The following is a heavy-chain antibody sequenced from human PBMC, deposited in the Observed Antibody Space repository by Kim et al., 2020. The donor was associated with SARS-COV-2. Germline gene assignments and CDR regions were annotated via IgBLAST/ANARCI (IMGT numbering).Heavy chain of an antibody. CDR2: IIPIFGTA. V-gene: IGHV1-69*13. Sequence: SVKVSCKASGGTFSSYAISWVRQAPGQGLEWMGGIIPIFGTANYAQKFQGRVTITADESTSTAYMELSSLRSEDTAVYYCARDTDYGDYGYDAYWGQGTLVTVSS. CDR1: GGTFSSYA. CDR3: ARDTDYGDYGYDAY. J-gene: IGHJ4*02. D-gene: IGHD4-17*01.